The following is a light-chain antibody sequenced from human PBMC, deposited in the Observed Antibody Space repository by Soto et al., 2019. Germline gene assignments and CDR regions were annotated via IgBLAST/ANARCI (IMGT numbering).Light chain of an antibody. CDR3: QQYAGSPPT. CDR1: QSVRSNF. J-gene: IGKJ2*01. Sequence: EIVLTQSPGTLSLSPGDTATLSCRASQSVRSNFLAWYQHKPGQAPRLLIHAAYSRATGIPDRFSGSGSDRDFTLTISRLEPEDFAVYYCQQYAGSPPTFGQGTKLEIK. V-gene: IGKV3-20*01. CDR2: AAY.